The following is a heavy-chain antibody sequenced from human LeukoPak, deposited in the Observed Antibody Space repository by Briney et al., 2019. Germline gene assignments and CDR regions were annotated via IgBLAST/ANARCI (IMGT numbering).Heavy chain of an antibody. CDR1: GFPLRTYA. CDR2: ISDSERRT. Sequence: EPGGSLRLSCAASGFPLRTYAMSGVRQAPGKGLEGVGAISDSERRTYYADHEKGQFTLSSDNWSMLYLQMNSPRAEDTAVYYCSKDLALSFDSWGQAPLVTLPS. CDR3: SKDLALSFDS. J-gene: IGHJ4*02. D-gene: IGHD3-16*01. V-gene: IGHV3-23*01.